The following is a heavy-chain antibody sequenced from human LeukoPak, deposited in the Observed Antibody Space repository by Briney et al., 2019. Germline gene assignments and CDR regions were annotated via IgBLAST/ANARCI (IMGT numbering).Heavy chain of an antibody. CDR1: GFTFSSYS. J-gene: IGHJ2*01. CDR2: VSSGSNTR. V-gene: IGHV3-48*02. Sequence: GGSLRLSCAASGFTFSSYSMNWVRQAPGKGLEWVSYVSSGSNTRYYAESVKGRFTISRDNAKNSLYLQMNSLRDEDTAVYYCVRDWYFDLWGRGTRVTVSS. CDR3: VRDWYFDL.